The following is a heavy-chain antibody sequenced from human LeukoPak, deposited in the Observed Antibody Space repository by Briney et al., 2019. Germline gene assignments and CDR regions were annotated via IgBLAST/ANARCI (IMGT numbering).Heavy chain of an antibody. Sequence: GGSLRLSCAASGFTFDDYAMHWVRQAPGKGLEWVSGISWNSGSIGYADSVKGRFTISRDNAKNSLYLQMYSPRAEDMALYYCAKDRYYDSSGMFDYWGQGTLVTVSS. CDR2: ISWNSGSI. CDR1: GFTFDDYA. J-gene: IGHJ4*02. D-gene: IGHD3-22*01. V-gene: IGHV3-9*03. CDR3: AKDRYYDSSGMFDY.